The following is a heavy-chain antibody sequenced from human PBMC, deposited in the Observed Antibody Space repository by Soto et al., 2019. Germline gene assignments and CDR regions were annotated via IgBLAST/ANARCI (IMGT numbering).Heavy chain of an antibody. Sequence: ASVKVSCKASGYTFTSYGISWVRQAPGQGLEWMGWISDYNGNTNYAQKLQGRVTMTTDTSTSTAYMELRSLRSDDTAVYYCARDCSSTSCYIPGAAYYYYYGMDVWGQGTTVTVSS. CDR1: GYTFTSYG. D-gene: IGHD2-2*02. CDR2: ISDYNGNT. J-gene: IGHJ6*02. CDR3: ARDCSSTSCYIPGAAYYYYYGMDV. V-gene: IGHV1-18*01.